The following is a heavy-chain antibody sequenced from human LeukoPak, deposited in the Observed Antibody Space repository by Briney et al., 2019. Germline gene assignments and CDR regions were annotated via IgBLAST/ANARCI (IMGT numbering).Heavy chain of an antibody. CDR2: IHYTGIT. Sequence: SETLSLTCTVSGGSINNYYWGWIRQPPGKGLEWIGCIHYTGITNYNPSLKSRVTISVDTSKNQFSLKLTSVTAADTAVYYCARDPGDYWGQGTLVTVSS. V-gene: IGHV4-59*01. CDR1: GGSINNYY. J-gene: IGHJ4*02. CDR3: ARDPGDY.